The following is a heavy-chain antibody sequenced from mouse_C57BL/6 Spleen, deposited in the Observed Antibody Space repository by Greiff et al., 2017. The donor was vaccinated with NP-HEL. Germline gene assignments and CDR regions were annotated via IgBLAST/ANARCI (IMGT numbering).Heavy chain of an antibody. CDR3: TRYGNYDPPFAY. D-gene: IGHD2-1*01. CDR2: IRNKANNHAT. J-gene: IGHJ3*01. CDR1: GFTFSDAW. V-gene: IGHV6-6*01. Sequence: EVMLVESGGGLVQPGGSMKLSCAASGFTFSDAWMDWVRQSPEKGLEWVAEIRNKANNHATYYAESVKGRFTISRDDSKSSVYLQMNSLRAEDTGIYYCTRYGNYDPPFAYWGQGTLVTVSA.